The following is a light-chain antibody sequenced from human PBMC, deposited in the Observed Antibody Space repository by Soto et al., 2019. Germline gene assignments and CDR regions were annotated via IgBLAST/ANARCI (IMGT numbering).Light chain of an antibody. J-gene: IGLJ1*01. CDR1: SSNIGAGYD. V-gene: IGLV1-40*01. CDR3: QSYDSSLSGSYV. Sequence: HSVLTQPPAVSGAPGQRVTISCTGSSSNIGAGYDVHWYQQLPGTAPKLLIYGNSNRPSGVPDRFSGSKSGTSASLATTGLQAEDEADYYCQSYDSSLSGSYVFGTGTKVTVL. CDR2: GNS.